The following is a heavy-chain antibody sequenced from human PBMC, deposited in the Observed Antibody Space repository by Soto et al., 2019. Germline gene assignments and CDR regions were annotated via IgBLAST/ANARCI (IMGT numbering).Heavy chain of an antibody. V-gene: IGHV3-23*01. CDR1: GFTFSSYA. CDR2: ISGSGGST. D-gene: IGHD6-25*01. CDR3: AKDCGGQRQRSWYFDY. Sequence: EVQLLESGGGLVQPGGSLRLSCAASGFTFSSYAMSWVRQAPGKGLEWVSAISGSGGSTYYADSVKGRFTISRDNSKNXLYRQMNSLRAEDTAVYYCAKDCGGQRQRSWYFDYWGQGTLVTVSS. J-gene: IGHJ4*02.